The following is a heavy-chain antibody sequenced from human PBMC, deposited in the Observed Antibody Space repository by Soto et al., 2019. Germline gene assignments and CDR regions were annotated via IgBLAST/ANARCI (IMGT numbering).Heavy chain of an antibody. CDR3: ARDSDCHSTSCFFPPHV. CDR2: ISGGGSYI. Sequence: GGSLRLSCSASGFTFSDENMSWVRQVPGKGLEWVSGISGGGSYIFYADSVQGRFSISRDNPTNSLFLEMNRLRVEDTAVYYCARDSDCHSTSCFFPPHVWGQGTTVTVSS. D-gene: IGHD2-8*01. J-gene: IGHJ6*02. V-gene: IGHV3-21*06. CDR1: GFTFSDEN.